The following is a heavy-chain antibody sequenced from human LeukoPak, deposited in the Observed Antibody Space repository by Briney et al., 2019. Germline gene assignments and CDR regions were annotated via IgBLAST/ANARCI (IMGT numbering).Heavy chain of an antibody. CDR1: SGSIRSYY. V-gene: IGHV4-4*07. CDR3: ARDKGGSSSLDY. CDR2: IYSTGST. J-gene: IGHJ4*02. D-gene: IGHD6-13*01. Sequence: SETVSLTCSVSSGSIRSYYWNWLRQPAGQGLEWIGRIYSTGSTNYNPSLKSRVTMSIDTSKKQFSLKVNYVTAADTAVYYCARDKGGSSSLDYWGQGTLVTVSS.